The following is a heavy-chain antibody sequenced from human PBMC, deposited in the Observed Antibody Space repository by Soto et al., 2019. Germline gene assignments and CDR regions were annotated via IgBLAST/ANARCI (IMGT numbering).Heavy chain of an antibody. CDR2: IGTAGDT. J-gene: IGHJ5*02. D-gene: IGHD1-1*01. Sequence: GGSLRLSCAASGCTFSSYDMHWVRQATGKGLEWVSAIGTAGDTYYAGSVKGRFTISRDNSKNTVYLQMNSLRAEDTALYYCAKQRIERSYLIYFDPWAQGTLVTVS. CDR1: GCTFSSYD. V-gene: IGHV3-13*01. CDR3: AKQRIERSYLIYFDP.